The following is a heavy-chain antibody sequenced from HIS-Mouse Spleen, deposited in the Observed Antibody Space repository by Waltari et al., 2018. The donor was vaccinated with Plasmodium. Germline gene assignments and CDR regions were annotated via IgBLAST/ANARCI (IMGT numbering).Heavy chain of an antibody. CDR3: ARLLPWVHGHFDY. J-gene: IGHJ4*02. CDR2: ISGYNGNT. CDR1: GSPFPSYG. D-gene: IGHD1-26*01. Sequence: QVQLVQSGAEGKRPAASVKVPCQPSGSPFPSYGISWVRQAPGQGLEWMGWISGYNGNTNYAQKVQGRVTMTTDTSTSTAYMELRSLRSDDTAVYYCARLLPWVHGHFDYWGQGTLVTVSS. V-gene: IGHV1-18*01.